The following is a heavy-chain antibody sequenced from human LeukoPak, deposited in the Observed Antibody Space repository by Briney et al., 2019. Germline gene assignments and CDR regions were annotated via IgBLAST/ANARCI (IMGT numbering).Heavy chain of an antibody. CDR1: GFSFNNAW. CDR2: IKSEADGGTA. CDR3: TTVSNTGSYYIVWPPVGDYYYYMDV. J-gene: IGHJ6*03. Sequence: GGSLRLSCAASGFSFNNAWMSWVRQAPGKGLEWVGQIKSEADGGTADYAPYVKGRFTISRNDSESTLFLQMNSLKTEDTAVYYCTTVSNTGSYYIVWPPVGDYYYYMDVWGIGTTVTVSS. D-gene: IGHD1-26*01. V-gene: IGHV3-15*01.